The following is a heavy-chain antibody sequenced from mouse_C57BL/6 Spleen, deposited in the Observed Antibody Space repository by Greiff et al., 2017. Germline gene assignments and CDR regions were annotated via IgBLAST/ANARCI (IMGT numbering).Heavy chain of an antibody. CDR2: IDPSDSYT. CDR3: ARSSNYDYDGYAMDY. J-gene: IGHJ4*01. CDR1: GYTFTSYW. V-gene: IGHV1-69*01. D-gene: IGHD2-4*01. Sequence: QVQLQQPGAELVLPGASVKLSCKASGYTFTSYWMHWVKQRPGQGLEWIGEIDPSDSYTNYTQKFKGKSTLTVDKSSSTAYMQLSSLTSEDAAVYYCARSSNYDYDGYAMDYWGQGTSVTVSA.